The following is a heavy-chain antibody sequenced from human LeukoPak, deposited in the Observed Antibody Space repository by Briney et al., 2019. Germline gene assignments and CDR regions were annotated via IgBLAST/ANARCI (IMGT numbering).Heavy chain of an antibody. CDR3: ARDSGRFGEEYYYYYYYMDV. CDR1: GYTFTGYY. CDR2: INPNSGGT. Sequence: ASVKVSCKASGYTFTGYYMHWVRQAPGQGLEWMGRINPNSGGTNYAQKFQGRVTMTRDTSISTAYMALSRRRSDETAVYYCARDSGRFGEEYYYYYYYMDVWGKGTTVTVSS. V-gene: IGHV1-2*06. J-gene: IGHJ6*03. D-gene: IGHD3-10*01.